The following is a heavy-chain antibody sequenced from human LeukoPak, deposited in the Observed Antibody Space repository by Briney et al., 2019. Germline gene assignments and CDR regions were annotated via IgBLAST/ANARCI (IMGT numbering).Heavy chain of an antibody. CDR1: GGSISSYY. Sequence: PSETLSLTCTVSGGSISSYYWSWIRQPPGKGLEWIGYIYYSGSTNYNPSLKSRVTISVDTSKNQFSLKLNSVTAADTAVYYCARRGVGTYYYDSSGYFAYWGQGTLVTVSS. J-gene: IGHJ4*02. CDR2: IYYSGST. D-gene: IGHD3-22*01. CDR3: ARRGVGTYYYDSSGYFAY. V-gene: IGHV4-59*08.